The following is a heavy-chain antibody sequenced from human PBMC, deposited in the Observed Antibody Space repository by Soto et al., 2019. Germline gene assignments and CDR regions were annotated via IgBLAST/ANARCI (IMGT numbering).Heavy chain of an antibody. CDR2: ISSTTNYI. V-gene: IGHV3-21*06. CDR3: ARESEDLTANFDY. J-gene: IGHJ4*02. Sequence: EVQMVESGGGLVKPGGSLRLSCAASGLTFTRYSMNWVRQAPGKGLEWVSSISSTTNYIYYGDSMKGRFTISRDNAKNSLYLEMTSLRAEDTAVYYCARESEDLTANFDYWGQGTLVTVSS. CDR1: GLTFTRYS.